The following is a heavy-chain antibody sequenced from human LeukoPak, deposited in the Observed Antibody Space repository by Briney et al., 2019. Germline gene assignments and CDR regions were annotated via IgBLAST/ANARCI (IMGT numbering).Heavy chain of an antibody. CDR1: GFTFSSYS. J-gene: IGHJ4*02. CDR3: AREDPREIVVSY. V-gene: IGHV3-21*01. Sequence: GGSLRLSCAASGFTFSSYSMNWVRQAPGKGLEWDSSISSSSSYIYYADSVKGRFTISRDNAKNSLYLQMNSLRAEDTAVYYCAREDPREIVVSYWGQGTLVTVSS. D-gene: IGHD3-22*01. CDR2: ISSSSSYI.